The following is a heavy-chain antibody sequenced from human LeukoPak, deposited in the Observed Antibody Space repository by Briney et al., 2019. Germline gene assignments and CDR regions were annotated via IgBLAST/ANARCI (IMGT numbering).Heavy chain of an antibody. CDR1: VYSISSGYH. J-gene: IGHJ5*02. CDR3: ARDPRGGNNWFDP. CDR2: IYHSGST. V-gene: IGHV4-38-2*02. D-gene: IGHD3-16*01. Sequence: SETLSLTCAVSVYSISSGYHWGWIRQPPGKGLEWIGSIYHSGSTYYSPSPKSRVTISVDTSKNQFSLKLSSVTAADTAVYYCARDPRGGNNWFDPWGQGTLVTVSS.